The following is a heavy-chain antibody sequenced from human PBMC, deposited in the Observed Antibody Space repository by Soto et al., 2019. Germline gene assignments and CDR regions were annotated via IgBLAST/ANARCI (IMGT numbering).Heavy chain of an antibody. CDR2: LYHGGST. CDR3: ARVGPWVPYYYDSSPYTFENGFDP. CDR1: GYSISSGYY. D-gene: IGHD3-22*01. J-gene: IGHJ5*02. Sequence: SETLSLTCAVSGYSISSGYYWGWLRQPPGKGLEWSGSLYHGGSTYYNPSLNSRVILSIDMPNNHVSLILNSVTAADTSVYYCARVGPWVPYYYDSSPYTFENGFDPWGQGTLVTVSS. V-gene: IGHV4-38-2*01.